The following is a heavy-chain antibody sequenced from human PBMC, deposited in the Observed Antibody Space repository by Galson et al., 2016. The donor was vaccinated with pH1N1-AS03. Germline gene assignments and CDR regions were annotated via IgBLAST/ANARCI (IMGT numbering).Heavy chain of an antibody. V-gene: IGHV3-15*01. CDR1: GIVFSNAW. CDR3: AARICFRDRCFGLDD. CDR2: IKSKSDGETI. Sequence: SLRLSCAASGIVFSNAWMNWVRQAPGKGLEWVGRIKSKSDGETIDYAAATKGRFTISRDDSKNTLYMEMNSLDTEDTAVYFCAARICFRDRCFGLDDWGQGTAVTVSS. J-gene: IGHJ6*02. D-gene: IGHD2-15*01.